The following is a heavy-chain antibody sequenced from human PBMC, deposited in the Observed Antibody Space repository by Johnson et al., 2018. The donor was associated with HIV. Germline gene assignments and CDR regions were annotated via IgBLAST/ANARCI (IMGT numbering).Heavy chain of an antibody. CDR2: IRYDGSNK. CDR3: AKAGSAAGLDTFDI. Sequence: QVQLVESGGGVVQPGRSLRLSCAASGFTFSSYGMHWVRQVSGKGLEWVAFIRYDGSNKYYGDNVKGRLTISRDNSKNTMYLQMNSLRDEDTAVYYCAKAGSAAGLDTFDIWGQGTMVSVSS. D-gene: IGHD2-2*01. CDR1: GFTFSSYG. J-gene: IGHJ3*02. V-gene: IGHV3-33*03.